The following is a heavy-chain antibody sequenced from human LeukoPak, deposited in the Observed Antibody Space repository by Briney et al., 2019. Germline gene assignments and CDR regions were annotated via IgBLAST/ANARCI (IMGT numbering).Heavy chain of an antibody. CDR1: GGSISSGDYY. CDR2: IYYSGST. J-gene: IGHJ4*02. CDR3: AREAPRYDSHFDY. D-gene: IGHD1-1*01. Sequence: PSETLSLTCTVSGGSISSGDYYWGWIRQPPGKGLEWIGYIYYSGSTYYNPSLKSRVTISVDTSKNQFSLKLSSVTAADTAVYYCAREAPRYDSHFDYWGQGTLVTVSS. V-gene: IGHV4-30-4*08.